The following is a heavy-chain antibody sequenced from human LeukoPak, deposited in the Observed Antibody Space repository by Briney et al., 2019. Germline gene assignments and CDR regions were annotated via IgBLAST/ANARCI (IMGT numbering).Heavy chain of an antibody. D-gene: IGHD3-9*01. CDR2: MSYDGSNK. Sequence: GESLKISCAASGFTFSNYAMHWVRQAPGRGLEWVAVMSYDGSNKYYADSVKGRFTISRDNSKNTLYLQMNSLRAEDTAVYYCASPPDHLRYFDWHTFGYWGQGTLVIVSS. J-gene: IGHJ4*02. CDR1: GFTFSNYA. CDR3: ASPPDHLRYFDWHTFGY. V-gene: IGHV3-30-3*01.